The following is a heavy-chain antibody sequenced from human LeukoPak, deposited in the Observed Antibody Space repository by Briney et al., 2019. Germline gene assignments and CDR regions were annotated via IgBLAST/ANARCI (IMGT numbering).Heavy chain of an antibody. CDR2: IIPIFGTA. CDR1: GGTFSSYA. D-gene: IGHD6-25*01. J-gene: IGHJ4*02. V-gene: IGHV1-69*01. CDR3: ARELSPATLYYFDY. Sequence: ASVKVSCKASGGTFSSYAISWVRQAPGQGLEWMGGIIPIFGTANYAQKFQGRVTITADESTNTAYMELSSLRSEDTAVYYCARELSPATLYYFDYWGQGTLVTVSS.